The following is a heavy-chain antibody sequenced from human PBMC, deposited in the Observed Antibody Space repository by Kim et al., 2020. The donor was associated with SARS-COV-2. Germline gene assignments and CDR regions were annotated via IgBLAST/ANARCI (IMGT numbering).Heavy chain of an antibody. CDR3: ARDPSGPLVGAIE. D-gene: IGHD1-26*01. V-gene: IGHV3-30*04. CDR1: GFTFSSYA. CDR2: ISYDGSNK. J-gene: IGHJ4*02. Sequence: GGSLRLSCAASGFTFSSYAMHWVRQAPGKGLEWVAVISYDGSNKYYADSVKGRFTISRDNSKNTLYLQMNSLRAEDTAVYYCARDPSGPLVGAIEWGQGTLVTVSS.